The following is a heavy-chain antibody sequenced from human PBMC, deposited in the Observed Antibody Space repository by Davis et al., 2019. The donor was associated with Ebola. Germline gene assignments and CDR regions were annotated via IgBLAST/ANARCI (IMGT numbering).Heavy chain of an antibody. CDR1: GFTFSTYS. Sequence: GESLKISCAASGFTFSTYSMHWVRQAPGKGLEWLSCISLDGDYSYYADSVRGRFTVSRDNAENSLYLQMNSLRAEDTAVYYCARDRDYYDTAAYHPRGWFDLWGQGTLVIVSS. V-gene: IGHV3-21*01. CDR2: ISLDGDYS. D-gene: IGHD3-22*01. CDR3: ARDRDYYDTAAYHPRGWFDL. J-gene: IGHJ5*02.